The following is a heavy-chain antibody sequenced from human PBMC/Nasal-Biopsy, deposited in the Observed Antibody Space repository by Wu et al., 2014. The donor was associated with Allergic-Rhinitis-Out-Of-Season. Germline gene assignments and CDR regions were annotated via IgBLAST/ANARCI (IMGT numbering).Heavy chain of an antibody. CDR2: VFHSGST. D-gene: IGHD2-15*01. Sequence: TLSLTCSVSGGSITSNYWSWIRQSPEKGLEWIGYVFHSGSTSYNPSLESRVTISVDTSKTHFSLKVTSVTAADTAVYYCATGEGYCSGGTCFAYYYYGMDVWGPRDHGHRLL. CDR1: GGSITSNY. V-gene: IGHV4-59*01. CDR3: ATGEGYCSGGTCFAYYYYGMDV. J-gene: IGHJ6*02.